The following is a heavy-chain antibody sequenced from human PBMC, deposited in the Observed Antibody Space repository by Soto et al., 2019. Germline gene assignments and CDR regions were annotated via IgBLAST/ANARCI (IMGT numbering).Heavy chain of an antibody. V-gene: IGHV1-3*01. Sequence: QVQLVQSGAEVKKPGASVTVSCKASGYTFTTYAIHWVRQAPGQRPERRGWINAGSGNTRYSQKFQGRVTFTRDTSAPSSYLELTSLRSEDTAVYSGARGYSYSYGLDVWGQGTTVTVSS. CDR3: ARGYSYSYGLDV. CDR1: GYTFTTYA. CDR2: INAGSGNT. J-gene: IGHJ6*02.